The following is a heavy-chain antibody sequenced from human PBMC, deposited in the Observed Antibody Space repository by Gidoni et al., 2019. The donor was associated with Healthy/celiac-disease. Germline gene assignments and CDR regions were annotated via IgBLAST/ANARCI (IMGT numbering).Heavy chain of an antibody. CDR2: IIPIFGTA. CDR3: ARSGYCSSTSCYKLEYYYGMDV. J-gene: IGHJ6*02. Sequence: QVQLVQSGAEVKKPGSSVKVSCKASGGTFSSDAISWVRQAPGQGLEWMGGIIPIFGTANYAQKFQGRVTITADESTSTAYMELSSLRSEDTAVYYCARSGYCSSTSCYKLEYYYGMDVWGQGTTVTVSS. D-gene: IGHD2-2*02. CDR1: GGTFSSDA. V-gene: IGHV1-69*01.